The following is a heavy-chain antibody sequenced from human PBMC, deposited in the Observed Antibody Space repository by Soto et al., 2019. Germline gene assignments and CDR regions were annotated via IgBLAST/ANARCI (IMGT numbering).Heavy chain of an antibody. D-gene: IGHD5-12*01. Sequence: QVQLVESGGGVVQPGRSLRLSCAASGFTFSSYAMHWVRQAPGKGLEWVAVISYDGSNKYYADSVKGRFTISRDKSKNTLYLQMNSLRAEDTAVYYCARDYYRFNSGYGFSMDVWGQGTTVTLSS. V-gene: IGHV3-30-3*01. CDR1: GFTFSSYA. CDR3: ARDYYRFNSGYGFSMDV. CDR2: ISYDGSNK. J-gene: IGHJ6*02.